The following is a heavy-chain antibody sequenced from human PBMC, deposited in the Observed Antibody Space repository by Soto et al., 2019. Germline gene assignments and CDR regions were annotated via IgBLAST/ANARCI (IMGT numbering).Heavy chain of an antibody. V-gene: IGHV1-8*01. D-gene: IGHD3-9*01. J-gene: IGHJ4*02. Sequence: ASVKVSCKASGYTFTSYDINWVRQATGQGLEWMGWMNPNSGNTGYAQKFRGRVTMTRNTSISTAYMELSSLRSEDTAVYYCARGYYDILTGYYIFDYWGQGTLVTVSS. CDR1: GYTFTSYD. CDR2: MNPNSGNT. CDR3: ARGYYDILTGYYIFDY.